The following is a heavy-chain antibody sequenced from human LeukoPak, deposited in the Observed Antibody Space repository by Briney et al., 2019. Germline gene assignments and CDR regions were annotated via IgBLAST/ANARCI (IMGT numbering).Heavy chain of an antibody. D-gene: IGHD4-17*01. Sequence: GGSLRLSCAASGFTFSSYWMHWVRQAPGKGLVWVSRINSDGSSTSYADSVKGRFTISRDNAKNTLYLQMNSLRAEDTAVYYCARAPTVISPLYLDYWGQGTLVTVSS. CDR3: ARAPTVISPLYLDY. CDR1: GFTFSSYW. V-gene: IGHV3-74*01. CDR2: INSDGSST. J-gene: IGHJ4*02.